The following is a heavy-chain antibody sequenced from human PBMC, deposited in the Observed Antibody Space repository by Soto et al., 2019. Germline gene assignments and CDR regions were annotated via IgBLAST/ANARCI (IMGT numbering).Heavy chain of an antibody. CDR2: INHSGST. CDR1: GGSFSGYY. CDR3: ARGRGYCTNGVCYVRWFDP. V-gene: IGHV4-34*01. Sequence: SETLSLTCAVYGGSFSGYYWSWIRQPPGNGLEWIGEINHSGSTNYNPSLKSRVTISVDTSKNQFSLKLSSVTAADTAVYYCARGRGYCTNGVCYVRWFDPWGQGTLVTVSS. D-gene: IGHD2-8*01. J-gene: IGHJ5*02.